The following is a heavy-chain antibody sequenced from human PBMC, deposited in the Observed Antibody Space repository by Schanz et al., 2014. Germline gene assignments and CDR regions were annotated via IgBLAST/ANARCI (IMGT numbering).Heavy chain of an antibody. CDR3: AKARRKSNCSGGRCFHYSYYGMDV. CDR1: GFTFSSYA. J-gene: IGHJ6*02. Sequence: EVRLVESGGGVVQPGRSLRLSCAASGFTFSSYAMSWVRQAPGKGLEWVSTISASGGSTYYADSVKGRFTISRDNSKNILYLQMNSLRAEDTAVYYCAKARRKSNCSGGRCFHYSYYGMDVWGQGTTVTVSS. D-gene: IGHD2-15*01. V-gene: IGHV3-23*04. CDR2: ISASGGST.